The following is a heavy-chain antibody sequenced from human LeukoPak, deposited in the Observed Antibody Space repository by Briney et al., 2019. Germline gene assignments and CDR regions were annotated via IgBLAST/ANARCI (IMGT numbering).Heavy chain of an antibody. V-gene: IGHV3-23*01. CDR3: AKGRILTGYYNWFDP. CDR2: ISGSGGST. J-gene: IGHJ5*02. Sequence: GGSLRLSCAASGFTFSSYGMSWVRQAPGKGLEWVSAISGSGGSTYYADSVKGRFTISRDNSKNTLYLQMNSLRAEDTAVYYCAKGRILTGYYNWFDPWGQGTLVTVSS. D-gene: IGHD3-9*01. CDR1: GFTFSSYG.